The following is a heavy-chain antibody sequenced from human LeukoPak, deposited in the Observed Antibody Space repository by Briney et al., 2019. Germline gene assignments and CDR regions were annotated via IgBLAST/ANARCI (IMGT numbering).Heavy chain of an antibody. V-gene: IGHV4-39*01. CDR2: IYYSGST. Sequence: PSETVSLTCTVSGGSISSSSYYWGWIRQPPGKGLEWIGSIYYSGSTYYNPSLKSRVTISVDTSKNQFSLKLSSVTAADTAVYYCARQGRGFLIAAAPIDYWGQGTLVTVSS. J-gene: IGHJ4*02. D-gene: IGHD6-13*01. CDR1: GGSISSSSYY. CDR3: ARQGRGFLIAAAPIDY.